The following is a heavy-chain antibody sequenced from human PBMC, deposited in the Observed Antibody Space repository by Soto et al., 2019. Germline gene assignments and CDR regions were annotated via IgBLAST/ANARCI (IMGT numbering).Heavy chain of an antibody. J-gene: IGHJ4*02. CDR2: INWNSGTI. D-gene: IGHD2-15*01. V-gene: IGHV3-9*01. Sequence: EVQLVESGGGLVQPGGSLRLSCVASGFRFKNYAMHWVRQSPGKGLDWVSGINWNSGTIDSADSVKGRFTISRDDAENSLYLQMNNVQSEDTSVYYCTRTPGYCNAGACSNLVYFDYWGLGTLVTVSS. CDR1: GFRFKNYA. CDR3: TRTPGYCNAGACSNLVYFDY.